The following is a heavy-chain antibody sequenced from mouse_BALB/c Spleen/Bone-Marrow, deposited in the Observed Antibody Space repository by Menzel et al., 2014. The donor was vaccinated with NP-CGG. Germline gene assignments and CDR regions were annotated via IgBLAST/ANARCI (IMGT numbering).Heavy chain of an antibody. CDR3: ARSPYDYAAMDY. CDR2: ISSGSSTI. D-gene: IGHD2-4*01. CDR1: GFTFSSFG. J-gene: IGHJ4*01. Sequence: EVKVVESGGGLVQPGGSRKLSCAASGFTFSSFGMHWVRQAPEKGRERVAYISSGSSTIYYADTVKGRFTISRDNPKNTLCLQMTSLRSEDTAMYYCARSPYDYAAMDYWGQRTSVTVSS. V-gene: IGHV5-17*02.